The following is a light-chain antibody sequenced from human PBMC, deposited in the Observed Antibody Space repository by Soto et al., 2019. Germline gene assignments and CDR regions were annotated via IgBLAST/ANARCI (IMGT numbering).Light chain of an antibody. CDR3: MQALQTPYT. CDR1: QSLLHSNGYNY. CDR2: LGS. V-gene: IGKV2-28*01. J-gene: IGKJ2*01. Sequence: DIVMTQSPLSLPVTPGEPASFSCRSSQSLLHSNGYNYLDWYLQKPGQSPQLLIYLGSNRASGVPDRFSGSGSDTDFTLKISRVEAEDVGVYYCMQALQTPYTFGQGTKLEIK.